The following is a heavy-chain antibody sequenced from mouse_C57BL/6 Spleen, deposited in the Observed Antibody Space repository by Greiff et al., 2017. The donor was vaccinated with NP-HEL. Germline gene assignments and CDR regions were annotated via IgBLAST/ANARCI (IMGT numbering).Heavy chain of an antibody. V-gene: IGHV5-6*02. Sequence: EVMLVESGGDLVKPGGSLTLSCAASGFTFSSYGMSWVRQTPDKRLEWVATISSGGSYTYYPDSVKGRFTISRDNAKNTLYLQMSSLKSEDTAVYYCAKLFTTVPPFDYWGQGTTLSVSS. J-gene: IGHJ2*01. D-gene: IGHD1-1*01. CDR3: AKLFTTVPPFDY. CDR2: ISSGGSYT. CDR1: GFTFSSYG.